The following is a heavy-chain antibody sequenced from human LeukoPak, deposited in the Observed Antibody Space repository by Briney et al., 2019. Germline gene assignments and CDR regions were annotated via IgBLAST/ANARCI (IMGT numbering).Heavy chain of an antibody. CDR3: ARGPFWSGDY. V-gene: IGHV3-30-3*01. D-gene: IGHD3-3*01. CDR1: GFTFSTYA. Sequence: QSGGSLRLSCAASGFTFSTYAMHWVRQAPGKGLEWVAVISYDGSNKYYADSVKGRFTISRDNSKNTLYLQMNSLRAEDTAVYYCARGPFWSGDYWGQGTLVTVSS. CDR2: ISYDGSNK. J-gene: IGHJ4*02.